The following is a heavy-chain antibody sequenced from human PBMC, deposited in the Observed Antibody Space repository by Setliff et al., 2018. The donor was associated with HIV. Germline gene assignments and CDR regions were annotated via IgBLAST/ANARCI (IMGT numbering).Heavy chain of an antibody. D-gene: IGHD3-9*01. CDR3: ASPRLDWSFSHFDY. CDR1: GYTFNNYY. V-gene: IGHV1-46*02. J-gene: IGHJ4*02. Sequence: ASVKVSCKASGYTFNNYYMHWVRQAPGQGLEWMGIINPSDNRTYYAQKFQGRVTITADQSTSTAYMELSGLTSEDTAVYYCASPRLDWSFSHFDYWGQGTPVTVSS. CDR2: INPSDNRT.